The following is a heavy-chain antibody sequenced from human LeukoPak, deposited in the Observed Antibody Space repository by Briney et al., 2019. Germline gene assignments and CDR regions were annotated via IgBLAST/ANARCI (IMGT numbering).Heavy chain of an antibody. CDR3: ARDYPLRSKRVAFDI. CDR2: IYSGGST. J-gene: IGHJ3*02. Sequence: PGGSLRLSCAASGFTVSSNYMSWVRQAPGKGLEWVSVIYSGGSTYYADSVKGRFTISRDSSKNTLYLQMNSLRAEDTAVYYCARDYPLRSKRVAFDIWGQGAMVTVSS. D-gene: IGHD2/OR15-2a*01. V-gene: IGHV3-66*02. CDR1: GFTVSSNY.